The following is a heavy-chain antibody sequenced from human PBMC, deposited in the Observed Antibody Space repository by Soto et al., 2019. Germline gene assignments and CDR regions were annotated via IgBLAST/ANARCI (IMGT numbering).Heavy chain of an antibody. CDR1: GFTFSNYA. Sequence: PGGSLRLSCAASGFTFSNYAMSWVRQTPGEGLEWVSAISGSGGTTYYADSVKGRFTISRDNSKNTVYLQMDSLRAEDTAVYYCAKERGGGTRALGSYWGQGTLVTGSS. CDR2: ISGSGGTT. D-gene: IGHD2-15*01. CDR3: AKERGGGTRALGSY. V-gene: IGHV3-23*01. J-gene: IGHJ4*02.